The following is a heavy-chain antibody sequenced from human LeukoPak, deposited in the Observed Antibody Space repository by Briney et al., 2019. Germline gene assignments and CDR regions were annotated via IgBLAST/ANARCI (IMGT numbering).Heavy chain of an antibody. V-gene: IGHV4-34*01. J-gene: IGHJ4*02. Sequence: SETLSLTCAVYGGSFSGYYWSWIRQPPGKGLEWIGEINHSGSTNYNPSLKSRVTISVDTSKNQFSLKLSSVTAADTAVYYCARHGIAVAVRNWGQGTLVTVSS. D-gene: IGHD6-19*01. CDR1: GGSFSGYY. CDR2: INHSGST. CDR3: ARHGIAVAVRN.